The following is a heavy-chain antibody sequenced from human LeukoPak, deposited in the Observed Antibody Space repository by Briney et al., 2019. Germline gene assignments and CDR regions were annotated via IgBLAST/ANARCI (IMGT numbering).Heavy chain of an antibody. CDR3: AKGDTGVIRRYYLDS. V-gene: IGHV3-23*05. CDR1: GFTFSNYG. Sequence: GGSLRLSCAASGFTFSNYGINWVRQAPGKGLEWVSVTDTSGVITYYTDSVKGRFTISRDNSKNTLNLQMDSLRGEDTAVYYCAKGDTGVIRRYYLDSWGQGTLVTVSS. D-gene: IGHD5-18*01. J-gene: IGHJ4*02. CDR2: TDTSGVIT.